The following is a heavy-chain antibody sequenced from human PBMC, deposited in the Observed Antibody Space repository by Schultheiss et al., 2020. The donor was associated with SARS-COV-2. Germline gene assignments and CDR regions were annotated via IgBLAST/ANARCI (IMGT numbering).Heavy chain of an antibody. J-gene: IGHJ6*02. CDR1: GGSISSGGYY. CDR3: ARHYDFWSGLDV. D-gene: IGHD3-3*01. V-gene: IGHV4-39*01. Sequence: SETLSLTCTVSGGSISSGGYYWSWIRQPPGKGLEWIGEINHSGSTNYNPSLKSRVTISVDTSKNQFSLKLSSVTAADTAVYYCARHYDFWSGLDVWGQGTTVTVSS. CDR2: INHSGST.